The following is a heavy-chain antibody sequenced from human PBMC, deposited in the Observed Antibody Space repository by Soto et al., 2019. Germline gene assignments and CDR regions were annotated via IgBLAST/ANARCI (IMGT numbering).Heavy chain of an antibody. J-gene: IGHJ4*02. V-gene: IGHV3-21*01. CDR2: ISSSSSYI. CDR3: ASPGWDDYGDYELAY. Sequence: EVQLVESGGGLVKPGGSLRLSCAASGFTFSSYSMNWVRQAPGKGLEWVSSISSSSSYIYYADSVKGRFTISRDNAKNSLYLQMNSLRAEETAVYYCASPGWDDYGDYELAYWGQGTLVTVSS. D-gene: IGHD4-17*01. CDR1: GFTFSSYS.